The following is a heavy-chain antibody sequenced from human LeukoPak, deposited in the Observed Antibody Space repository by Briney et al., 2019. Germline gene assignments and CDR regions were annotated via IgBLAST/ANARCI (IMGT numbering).Heavy chain of an antibody. V-gene: IGHV3-66*02. CDR2: LFGSGRI. Sequence: GGSLRLSCAASGFTVGSNYMNWVRQAPGKGLEWVSILFGSGRIYYADSVKGRFTISRDNSKNTLFLQMNNMRTEDTAIYYCVRVRSSSWYFDLWGQGTLVTVSS. CDR1: GFTVGSNY. D-gene: IGHD6-13*01. CDR3: VRVRSSSWYFDL. J-gene: IGHJ4*02.